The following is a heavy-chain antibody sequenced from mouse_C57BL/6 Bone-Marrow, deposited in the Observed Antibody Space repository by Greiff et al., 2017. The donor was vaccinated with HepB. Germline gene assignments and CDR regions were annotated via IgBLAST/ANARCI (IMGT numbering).Heavy chain of an antibody. CDR2: IRNKANGYTT. V-gene: IGHV7-3*01. CDR1: GFTFTDYY. CDR3: ARYERGFAY. Sequence: EVKVVESGGGLVQPGGSLSLSCAASGFTFTDYYMSWVRQPPGKALEWLGFIRNKANGYTTEYSASVKGRFTISRDNSQSILYLQMNALRAEDSATYYCARYERGFAYWGQGTLVTVSA. J-gene: IGHJ3*01.